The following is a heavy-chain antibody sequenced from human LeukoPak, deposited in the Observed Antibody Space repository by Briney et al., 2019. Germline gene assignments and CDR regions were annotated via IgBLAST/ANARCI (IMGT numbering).Heavy chain of an antibody. CDR3: ARDSGRVNY. CDR2: IKQDGSEK. Sequence: GGSLRLSCAASGFTFSSYGMHWVRQAPGKGLEWVANIKQDGSEKYYVDSVKGRFTISRDNAKNSLYLQMNSLRAEDTAVYYCARDSGRVNYWGQGTLVTVSS. D-gene: IGHD1-26*01. J-gene: IGHJ4*02. V-gene: IGHV3-7*01. CDR1: GFTFSSYG.